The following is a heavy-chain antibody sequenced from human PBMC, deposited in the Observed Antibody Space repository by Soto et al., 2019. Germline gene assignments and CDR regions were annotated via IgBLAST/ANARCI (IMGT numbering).Heavy chain of an antibody. D-gene: IGHD3-10*01. CDR1: GYTFIGYY. V-gene: IGHV1-2*02. J-gene: IGHJ5*02. Sequence: ASVKVSCKASGYTFIGYYMHWVRQAPGQGLEWMGWINPNSGGTNYAQKFQGRVTMTRDTSISTAYMELSRLRSDDTAVYYCAKSTRITTVRGVISFDPWGQGTLVTVSS. CDR3: AKSTRITTVRGVISFDP. CDR2: INPNSGGT.